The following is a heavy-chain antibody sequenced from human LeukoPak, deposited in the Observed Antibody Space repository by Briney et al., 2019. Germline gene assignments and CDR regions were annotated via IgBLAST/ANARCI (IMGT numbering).Heavy chain of an antibody. V-gene: IGHV5-51*01. J-gene: IGHJ4*02. D-gene: IGHD2-15*01. CDR2: IYPGDSDT. CDR1: GYRFTSYW. Sequence: GESLKISCKGSGYRFTSYWMSWVRQMPGKGLEWMGIIYPGDSDTRYSPSFQGQVTISADKAISTAYLQWSSLKASDTAMYYCARRRYCSGGSCYPYYFDYWGQGTLVTVSS. CDR3: ARRRYCSGGSCYPYYFDY.